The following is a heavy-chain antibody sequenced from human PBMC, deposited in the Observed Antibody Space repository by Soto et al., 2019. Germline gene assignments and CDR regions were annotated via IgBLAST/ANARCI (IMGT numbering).Heavy chain of an antibody. CDR1: GYSISSGYY. CDR3: ERDKRRTEELWSFDY. V-gene: IGHV4-38-2*02. D-gene: IGHD5-18*01. CDR2: IYHSGST. J-gene: IGHJ4*02. Sequence: SETLSLTCAVSGYSISSGYYWGWIRQPPGKGLEWIGSIYHSGSTYYNPSLKSRVTISVDTSKNQFSLKLSSVTAADTAVYYCERDKRRTEELWSFDYWGQGTLVTVYS.